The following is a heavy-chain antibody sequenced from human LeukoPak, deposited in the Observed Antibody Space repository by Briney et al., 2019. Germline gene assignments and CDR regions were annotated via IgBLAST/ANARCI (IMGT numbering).Heavy chain of an antibody. CDR3: ATDWSALSSGWYVGGY. CDR1: GYTLTELS. Sequence: ASVKVSCKVSGYTLTELSMHWVRQAPGKGLEWMGGFDPEDGETIYAQKFQGRVTMTEDTSTDTAYMELSSLRSEDTAVYYCATDWSALSSGWYVGGYWGQGTLVTVSS. D-gene: IGHD6-19*01. CDR2: FDPEDGET. J-gene: IGHJ4*02. V-gene: IGHV1-24*01.